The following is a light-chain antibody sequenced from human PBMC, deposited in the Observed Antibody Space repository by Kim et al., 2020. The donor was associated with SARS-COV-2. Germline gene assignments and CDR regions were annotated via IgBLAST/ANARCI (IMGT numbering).Light chain of an antibody. CDR2: AAS. V-gene: IGKV1-39*01. CDR3: QQSYNAPRT. CDR1: QSISRY. Sequence: DIQMTQSPSSLSASVGDRVTITCRASQSISRYLNWYQQKQGKAPELLIYAASSLQSGVPSRFSGSGSGTDFTLTISSLQPEDFASYYCQQSYNAPRTFGQGNKVDIK. J-gene: IGKJ1*01.